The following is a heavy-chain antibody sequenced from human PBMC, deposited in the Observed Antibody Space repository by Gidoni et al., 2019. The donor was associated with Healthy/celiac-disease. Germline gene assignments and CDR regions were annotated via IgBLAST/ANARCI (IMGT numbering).Heavy chain of an antibody. CDR3: ARTKRGITGTGAYDY. J-gene: IGHJ4*02. Sequence: QVQLQQWGAGLLKPSETLSLTCAVYGGSFSGYYWNWIRQPPGKGLEWIGEINHSGSTNYNPSLKSRVTISVDTSKNQFSLKLSSVTAADTAVYYCARTKRGITGTGAYDYWGQGTLVTVSS. CDR1: GGSFSGYY. CDR2: INHSGST. V-gene: IGHV4-34*01. D-gene: IGHD1-7*01.